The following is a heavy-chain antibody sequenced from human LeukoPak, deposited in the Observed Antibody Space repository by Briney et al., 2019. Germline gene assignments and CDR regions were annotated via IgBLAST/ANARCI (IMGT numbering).Heavy chain of an antibody. CDR3: AKDGLYYDGSEHVYYFDS. CDR1: GFTFSRSA. Sequence: GGSLRLSCAASGFTFSRSAMTWVRQGQGTGLELVASIIYSGGATYYADSVKGRFTISRDNSKNTLFLQMNSLRADDTALYYCAKDGLYYDGSEHVYYFDSWGQGTLVTVSS. CDR2: IIYSGGAT. V-gene: IGHV3-23*01. J-gene: IGHJ4*02. D-gene: IGHD3-22*01.